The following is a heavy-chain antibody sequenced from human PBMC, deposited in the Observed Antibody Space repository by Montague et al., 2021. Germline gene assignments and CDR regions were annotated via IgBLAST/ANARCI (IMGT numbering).Heavy chain of an antibody. CDR2: TYYRSKWYN. J-gene: IGHJ5*02. V-gene: IGHV6-1*01. CDR1: GDSVSSNGAT. D-gene: IGHD5-24*01. Sequence: CAISGDSVSSNGATWNWRRQSPSKGLEWLGRTYYRSKWYNEYAISVKSRITVNPDTSKNQFSLLLNSVTPEDTAVYYCARGWQKRFDPWGQGTLVTVSS. CDR3: ARGWQKRFDP.